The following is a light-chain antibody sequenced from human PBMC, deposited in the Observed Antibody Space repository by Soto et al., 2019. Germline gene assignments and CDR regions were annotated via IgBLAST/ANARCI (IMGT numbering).Light chain of an antibody. J-gene: IGKJ1*01. Sequence: DIVLTQSPGTVSLSPGERAALYCRASQSVSSRYFAWYQQKPGQAPRLLIYGASSRAIGIPDRFSGSGSGTDFTLTISRLEPEDFAVYYCQQYGSSPWTFGQGTKVDIK. CDR3: QQYGSSPWT. CDR2: GAS. CDR1: QSVSSRY. V-gene: IGKV3-20*01.